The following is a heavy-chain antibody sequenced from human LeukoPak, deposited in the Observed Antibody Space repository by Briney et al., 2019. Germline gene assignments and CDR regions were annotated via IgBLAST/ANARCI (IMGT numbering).Heavy chain of an antibody. V-gene: IGHV4-34*01. CDR1: GGSFSGYY. J-gene: IGHJ4*02. CDR3: ARPSSRGVSKYYFDY. Sequence: SETLSLTCAVYGGSFSGYYWSWIRQPPGKGLEWIGEINHSGSTNYNPSLKSRVTISVDTSKNQFSLKLSSVTAADTAVYYCARPSSRGVSKYYFDYWGQGTLVTVSS. D-gene: IGHD3-10*01. CDR2: INHSGST.